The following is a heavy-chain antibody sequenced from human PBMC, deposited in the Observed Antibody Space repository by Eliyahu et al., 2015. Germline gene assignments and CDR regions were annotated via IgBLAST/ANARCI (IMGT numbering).Heavy chain of an antibody. D-gene: IGHD2-2*01. J-gene: IGHJ5*02. Sequence: QVQVQESGPGLVKPSGTLSLTCAVSGGSXSSSNWWSWVRQPPGKGLEWIGEIYPSGSTNHNPSLKSRVTISVDKSKNQFSLKLSSVTAADTAVYYCARVGGGVVVPAAIRWFDPWGQGTLVTVSS. V-gene: IGHV4-4*02. CDR2: IYPSGST. CDR3: ARVGGGVVVPAAIRWFDP. CDR1: GGSXSSSNW.